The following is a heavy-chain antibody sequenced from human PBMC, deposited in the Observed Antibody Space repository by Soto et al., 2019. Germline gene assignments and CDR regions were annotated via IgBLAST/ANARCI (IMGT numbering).Heavy chain of an antibody. J-gene: IGHJ4*01. Sequence: QVQLVESGGGVVQPGGSLRLSCAASGFTFGTYAMHWVRQPPGRGLEWVAVIYYDGSNRYYGDAVKGRFTISRDNSKSTLYLQMSSLRAEDTAVYYCARAFCTNGVCYYFFDYWGHGTLVTVSS. V-gene: IGHV3-33*01. CDR3: ARAFCTNGVCYYFFDY. CDR1: GFTFGTYA. CDR2: IYYDGSNR. D-gene: IGHD2-8*01.